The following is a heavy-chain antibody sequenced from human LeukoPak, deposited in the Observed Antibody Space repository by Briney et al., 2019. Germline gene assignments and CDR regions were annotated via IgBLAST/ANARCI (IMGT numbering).Heavy chain of an antibody. D-gene: IGHD3-10*01. CDR2: IYSGGNT. Sequence: PGGSLRLSCAASELTVSGNSMSWVRQAPGKGLNWVSVIYSGGNTFYADSVKGRFTISRDKSKNTLYLQMNSLRAEDTAVYYCARVEDYYDSGSYYSYVDHWGQGTLVTVSS. CDR1: ELTVSGNS. CDR3: ARVEDYYDSGSYYSYVDH. J-gene: IGHJ4*02. V-gene: IGHV3-53*01.